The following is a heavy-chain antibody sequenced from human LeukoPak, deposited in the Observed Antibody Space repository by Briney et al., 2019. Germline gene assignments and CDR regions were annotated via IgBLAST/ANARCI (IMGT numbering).Heavy chain of an antibody. CDR3: ARVSAAAGTRDHYYYYYYMDV. D-gene: IGHD6-13*01. CDR1: SGSISNYY. Sequence: PSETLSLTCTVSSGSISNYYWTWIRQSPGKGLQWIGNIYYSGNTNYNPSLKSRVSISVDTSKNQFSLKLSSVTAADTAVYYCARVSAAAGTRDHYYYYYYMDVWGKGTTVTVSS. V-gene: IGHV4-59*08. J-gene: IGHJ6*03. CDR2: IYYSGNT.